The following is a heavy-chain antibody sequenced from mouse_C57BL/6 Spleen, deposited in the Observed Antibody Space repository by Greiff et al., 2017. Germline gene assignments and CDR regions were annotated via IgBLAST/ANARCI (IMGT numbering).Heavy chain of an antibody. CDR1: GYTFTDYY. D-gene: IGHD1-1*01. CDR3: ARTGVGY. J-gene: IGHJ2*01. CDR2: INPNNGGT. V-gene: IGHV1-26*01. Sequence: EVQLQQSGPELVKPGASVKISCKASGYTFTDYYMNWVKQSHGKSLEWIGDINPNNGGTSYKQKFKGKATLTVDKSSSTAYMELRSLTSEDSAVYYCARTGVGYWGQGTTLTVSS.